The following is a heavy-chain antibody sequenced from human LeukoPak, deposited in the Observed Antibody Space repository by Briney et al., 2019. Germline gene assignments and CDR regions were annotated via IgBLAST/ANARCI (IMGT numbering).Heavy chain of an antibody. CDR2: IKQDGSEK. CDR1: GFISSNYA. CDR3: ASVKGYAFDI. V-gene: IGHV3-7*01. Sequence: PGGSLRLSCAASGFISSNYAMSWVRQAPGKGLEWVANIKQDGSEKYYVDSVEGRFTISRDNAKNSLYLQMNSLRAEDTAVYYCASVKGYAFDIWGQGTMVIVSS. J-gene: IGHJ3*02. D-gene: IGHD1-1*01.